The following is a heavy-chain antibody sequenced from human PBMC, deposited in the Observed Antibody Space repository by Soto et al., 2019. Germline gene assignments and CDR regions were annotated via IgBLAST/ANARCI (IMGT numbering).Heavy chain of an antibody. J-gene: IGHJ6*02. CDR1: GGSFSGYY. V-gene: IGHV4-34*01. D-gene: IGHD5-18*01. CDR2: INHSGST. Sequence: PSETLSLTCAVYGGSFSGYYWSWIRQPPGKGLEWIGEINHSGSTNYNPSLKSRVTISVDTSKNQFSLKLSSVTAADTAVYYCARGRGYSYNYYYYGMDVWGQGTTGTVSS. CDR3: ARGRGYSYNYYYYGMDV.